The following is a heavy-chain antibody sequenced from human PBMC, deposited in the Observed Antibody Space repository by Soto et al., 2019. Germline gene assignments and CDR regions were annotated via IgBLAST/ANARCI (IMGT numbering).Heavy chain of an antibody. Sequence: EVQLVESGGGLVKPGGSLRLSCAASGFTFNTYDMNWVLQAPGKGLEWVSSISTSSAYIDYADSLKGRITISRDNAKNSLFLQRNSLRAEDTAVYYCVRSGTARLLRHSWFDTWGQGTLVTVSS. V-gene: IGHV3-21*01. CDR3: VRSGTARLLRHSWFDT. D-gene: IGHD2-21*01. CDR1: GFTFNTYD. J-gene: IGHJ5*02. CDR2: ISTSSAYI.